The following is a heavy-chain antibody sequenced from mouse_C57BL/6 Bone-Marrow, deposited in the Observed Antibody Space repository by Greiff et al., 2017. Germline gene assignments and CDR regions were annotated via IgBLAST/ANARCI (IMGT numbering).Heavy chain of an antibody. CDR3: TTPRWFGWFAY. D-gene: IGHD2-3*01. Sequence: EVQVVESGAELVRPGASVKLSCTASGFNIKDSYMHWVKQRPEQGLEWIGRIDPEDGDTEYAPKFQGKATMTADTSSNTAYLQLSSLTSEDTAVYYCTTPRWFGWFAYWGQGTLVTVSA. J-gene: IGHJ3*01. CDR1: GFNIKDSY. V-gene: IGHV14-1*01. CDR2: IDPEDGDT.